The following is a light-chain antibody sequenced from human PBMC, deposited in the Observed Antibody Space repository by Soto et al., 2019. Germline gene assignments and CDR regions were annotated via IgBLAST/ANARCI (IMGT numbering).Light chain of an antibody. V-gene: IGLV3-1*01. CDR2: QDS. CDR3: QAWDSSTEGV. CDR1: KLGDKY. J-gene: IGLJ2*01. Sequence: SYELTQPPSVSVSPGQTASITCSGDKLGDKYACWYQQKPGQSPVLVIYQDSKRPSGIPERFSGSNSGNTATLTISGTQAMDEADYYCQAWDSSTEGVLGGGTQLTVL.